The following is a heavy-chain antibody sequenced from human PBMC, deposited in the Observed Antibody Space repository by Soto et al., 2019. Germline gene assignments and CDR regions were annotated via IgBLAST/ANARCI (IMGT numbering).Heavy chain of an antibody. D-gene: IGHD3-9*01. V-gene: IGHV3-23*01. CDR3: AKDPILTTPPSFDP. CDR2: ISGRGDAT. J-gene: IGHJ5*02. CDR1: GFSFSRYL. Sequence: PGGSLRLSCAASGFSFSRYLTTWVRQTPGQGLEWVSSISGRGDATYYADSVKGRFTISRDNSKNTLFLQMNSLGADDTAVYYCAKDPILTTPPSFDPWGQGTLVTVSS.